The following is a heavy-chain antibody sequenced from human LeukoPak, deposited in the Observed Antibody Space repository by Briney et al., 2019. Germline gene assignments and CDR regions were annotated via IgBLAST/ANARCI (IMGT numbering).Heavy chain of an antibody. D-gene: IGHD5-12*01. V-gene: IGHV3-30*03. CDR2: ISYDGSNK. CDR1: GFTFSSYG. Sequence: GRSLRLSCAASGFTFSSYGMHWVRQAPGKGLEWVAVISYDGSNKYYADSVKGRFTISRDNAKNSPYLQMNSLRAEDTAVYYCARSAGYPGYWGQGTLVTVSS. CDR3: ARSAGYPGY. J-gene: IGHJ4*02.